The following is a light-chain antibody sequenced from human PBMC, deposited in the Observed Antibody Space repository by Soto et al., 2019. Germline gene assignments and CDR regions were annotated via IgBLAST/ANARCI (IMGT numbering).Light chain of an antibody. V-gene: IGKV3-15*01. CDR2: GAS. Sequence: EIVMTQSPATLSVSPGERATLSCRASQSVSSNLAWYQQKPGQAPRLLIYGASTRATGIPARFSGSGSGTDFTLTISSLEPEDFAVYYCQQRNSWPLTFGGGTKVDIK. CDR3: QQRNSWPLT. CDR1: QSVSSN. J-gene: IGKJ4*01.